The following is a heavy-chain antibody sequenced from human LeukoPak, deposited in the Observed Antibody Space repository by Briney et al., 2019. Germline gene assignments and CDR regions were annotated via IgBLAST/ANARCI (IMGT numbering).Heavy chain of an antibody. Sequence: SETLSLTCAVYGGSFSGYYWSWIRQPPGKGLEWIAYIYYSGSTSYNPSLKSRVTISVDTSKNQFSLKPNSVTAADTAMYYCARLFHPALSGNYPFDYWGQGTLVTVSS. V-gene: IGHV4-59*01. CDR3: ARLFHPALSGNYPFDY. J-gene: IGHJ4*02. CDR2: IYYSGST. CDR1: GGSFSGYY. D-gene: IGHD1-26*01.